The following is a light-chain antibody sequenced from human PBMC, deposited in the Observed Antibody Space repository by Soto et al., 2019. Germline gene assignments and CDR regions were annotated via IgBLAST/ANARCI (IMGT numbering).Light chain of an antibody. CDR1: QSVSSSY. CDR3: QQYGSSPWT. CDR2: GAS. J-gene: IGKJ1*01. Sequence: EIMLTQSPGTPSLTPGERATLSCRASQSVSSSYLAWYQQKPGQAPRLLIYGASSRATGIPDRFSGSGSGTDFTLTISRLEPEDFAVYYCQQYGSSPWTFGQGTMVDIK. V-gene: IGKV3-20*01.